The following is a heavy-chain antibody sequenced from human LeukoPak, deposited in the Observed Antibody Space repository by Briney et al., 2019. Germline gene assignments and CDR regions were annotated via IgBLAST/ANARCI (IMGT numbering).Heavy chain of an antibody. Sequence: GSSVKVSCKASGGTFSSYAISWVRRAPGQGLEWMGGIIPIFGTANYAQKFQGRVTITTDESTSTAYMELSSLRSEDTAVYYCARMTTVTTPGDVWGKGTTVTVSS. CDR1: GGTFSSYA. D-gene: IGHD4-11*01. CDR2: IIPIFGTA. J-gene: IGHJ6*04. V-gene: IGHV1-69*05. CDR3: ARMTTVTTPGDV.